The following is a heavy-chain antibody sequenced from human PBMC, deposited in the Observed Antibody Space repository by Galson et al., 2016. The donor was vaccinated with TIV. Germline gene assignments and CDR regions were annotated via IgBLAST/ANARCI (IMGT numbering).Heavy chain of an antibody. CDR3: ARHDLWYYVGS. CDR2: IYDSGNT. CDR1: GGSISSRSYY. Sequence: ETLSLTCTVSGGSISSRSYYWGWIRQPPGKGLEWIGSIYDSGNTYQNPSLKSRGTISLDASKTHFSLTLRSGTAADTAVYYCARHDLWYYVGSWGQGALVIVSS. J-gene: IGHJ4*02. V-gene: IGHV4-39*07. D-gene: IGHD2-8*02.